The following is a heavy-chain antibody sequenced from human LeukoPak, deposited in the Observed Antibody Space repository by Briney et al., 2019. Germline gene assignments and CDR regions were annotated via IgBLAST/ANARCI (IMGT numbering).Heavy chain of an antibody. D-gene: IGHD5-18*01. V-gene: IGHV1-2*02. CDR2: INPNSGGT. CDR3: ARRYSYGSPFDY. Sequence: ASVKVSCKASGYTFTGYYMHWVRQAPGQGLEWMGWINPNSGGTNYAQKFQGRVTVTRDTSISTAYMELNRLRSDDTAVYYCARRYSYGSPFDYWGQGTLVTVSS. CDR1: GYTFTGYY. J-gene: IGHJ4*02.